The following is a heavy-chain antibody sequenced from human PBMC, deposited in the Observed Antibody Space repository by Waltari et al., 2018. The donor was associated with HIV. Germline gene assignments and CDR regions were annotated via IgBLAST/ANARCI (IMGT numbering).Heavy chain of an antibody. V-gene: IGHV1-69-2*01. CDR1: GYSFNDFS. CDR2: IDPEDGET. Sequence: EVQLIQSGPEVKKPGTTVKISCRLSGYSFNDFSIYWVQQAPGKGLEWVGRIDPEDGETTYGEKFQDRVTISVDMSTNTAYMQVSRLRSEDTAVYFCATDRGLIYYYGMDVWGPGTTVTVSS. CDR3: ATDRGLIYYYGMDV. J-gene: IGHJ6*02.